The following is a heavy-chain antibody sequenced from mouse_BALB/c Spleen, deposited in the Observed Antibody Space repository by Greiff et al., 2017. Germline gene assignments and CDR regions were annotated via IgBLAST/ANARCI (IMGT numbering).Heavy chain of an antibody. Sequence: VQVVESGPGLVAPSQSLSITCTVSGFSLTSYGVHWVRQPPGKGLEWLGVIWAGGSTNYNSALMSRLSISKDNSKSQVFLKMNSLQTDDTAMYYCARPFYYGSSYGAYWGQGTLVTVSA. CDR3: ARPFYYGSSYGAY. CDR1: GFSLTSYG. V-gene: IGHV2-9*02. CDR2: IWAGGST. D-gene: IGHD1-1*01. J-gene: IGHJ3*01.